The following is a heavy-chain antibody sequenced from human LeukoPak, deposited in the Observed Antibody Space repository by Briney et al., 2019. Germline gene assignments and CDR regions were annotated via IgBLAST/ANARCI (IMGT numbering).Heavy chain of an antibody. Sequence: SETLSLTCAVSGGSISSSNWWSWVRQPPGKGLEWIGSIYHSGSTYYNPSLKSRVTISVDTSKNQFSLKLSSVTAADTAVYYCARERPSVVVVAATCFDYWGQGTLVTVSS. V-gene: IGHV4-4*02. CDR3: ARERPSVVVVAATCFDY. D-gene: IGHD2-15*01. J-gene: IGHJ4*02. CDR2: IYHSGST. CDR1: GGSISSSNW.